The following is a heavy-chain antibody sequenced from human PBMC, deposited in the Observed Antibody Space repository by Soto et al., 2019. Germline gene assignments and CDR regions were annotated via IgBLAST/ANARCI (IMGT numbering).Heavy chain of an antibody. CDR1: GGTFSSYA. Sequence: SVKVSCKASGGTFSSYAISWVRQAPGQGLEWMGGIIPIFGTANYAQKFQGRVTITADESTSTAYMELSSLRSEDTAVYYCARVLAAAGPYYYYGMDVWGQGTTVTVSS. CDR2: IIPIFGTA. V-gene: IGHV1-69*13. D-gene: IGHD6-13*01. J-gene: IGHJ6*02. CDR3: ARVLAAAGPYYYYGMDV.